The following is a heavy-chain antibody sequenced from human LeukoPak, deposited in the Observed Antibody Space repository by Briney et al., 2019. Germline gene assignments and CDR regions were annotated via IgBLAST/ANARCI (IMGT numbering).Heavy chain of an antibody. V-gene: IGHV3-30*02. Sequence: GGSLRLSCAASGFSFSNHGIHWVRQAPGKGLEGVAFIRYDGSHKYYSDSVKGRFTISRDNSKNTLSLQMTSLRTDDTAIYYCAKDVGYSSSWYEDWGQGTLVTVSS. CDR1: GFSFSNHG. CDR3: AKDVGYSSSWYED. D-gene: IGHD6-13*01. CDR2: IRYDGSHK. J-gene: IGHJ4*02.